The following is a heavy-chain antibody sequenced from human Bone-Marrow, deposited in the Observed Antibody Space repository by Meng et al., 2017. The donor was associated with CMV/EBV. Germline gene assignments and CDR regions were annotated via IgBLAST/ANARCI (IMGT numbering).Heavy chain of an antibody. V-gene: IGHV3-20*04. CDR2: INWHGGST. J-gene: IGHJ6*02. CDR3: ARWIGSGYYKVDKVTDYYYYGMDV. CDR1: GFTFDDYG. Sequence: GESLKISCAASGFTFDDYGMSWVRQAPGKGLEWVSGINWHGGSTGYADSVKGRFTISRDNAKNSLYLQMNSLRAEDTALYYCARWIGSGYYKVDKVTDYYYYGMDVWGQGTTVTVSS. D-gene: IGHD3-3*01.